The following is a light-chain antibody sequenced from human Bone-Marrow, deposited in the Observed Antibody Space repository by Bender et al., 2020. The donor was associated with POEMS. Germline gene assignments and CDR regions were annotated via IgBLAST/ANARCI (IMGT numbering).Light chain of an antibody. CDR3: CSYAGTYTWV. V-gene: IGLV2-11*01. J-gene: IGLJ3*02. CDR2: DVT. Sequence: QSALTQPRSVPGSPGQSVTISCTGTTSDVGGYNYVSWFQQHAGKAPKLMIYDVTKRPSGVPDRFSGSKSDNTASLTISGLQAEDEADYYCCSYAGTYTWVFGGGTKLTVL. CDR1: TSDVGGYNY.